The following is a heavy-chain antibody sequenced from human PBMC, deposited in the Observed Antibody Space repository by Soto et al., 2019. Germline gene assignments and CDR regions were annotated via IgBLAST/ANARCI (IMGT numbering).Heavy chain of an antibody. CDR2: IYYSGST. CDR1: GGSISSYY. V-gene: IGHV4-59*01. CDR3: ARELHDYGDYQWGDWFDP. J-gene: IGHJ5*02. Sequence: SETLSLTCTVSGGSISSYYWSWIRQPPGKGLEWIGYIYYSGSTNYNPSLKSRVTISVDTSKNQFSLKLSSVTAADTAVYYCARELHDYGDYQWGDWFDPWGQGTLVTVSS. D-gene: IGHD4-17*01.